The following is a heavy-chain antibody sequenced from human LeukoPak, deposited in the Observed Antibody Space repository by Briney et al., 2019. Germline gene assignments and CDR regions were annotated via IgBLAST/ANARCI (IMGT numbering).Heavy chain of an antibody. V-gene: IGHV1-46*03. CDR1: GYTFTNDY. CDR2: INPGDGST. J-gene: IGHJ4*02. D-gene: IGHD6-6*01. CDR3: ARVGQLVFDY. Sequence: GSALKDSCKTSGYTFTNDYMHWVRHAPGQGLEWMGVINPGDGSTNYAQKFQGRVTMTRDTSTSTIYMELSCLRSEDTAVYYCARVGQLVFDYWGPGTLVTVSS.